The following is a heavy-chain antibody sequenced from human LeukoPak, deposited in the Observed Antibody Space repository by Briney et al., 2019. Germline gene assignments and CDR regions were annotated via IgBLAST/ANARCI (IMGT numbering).Heavy chain of an antibody. CDR2: FDPEDSET. CDR3: ATRGYSYGYPDY. J-gene: IGHJ4*02. Sequence: ASVKVSCKVSGYTLTELSMHWVRQAPGKGLEWMGGFDPEDSETIYAQKFQGRVTMTEDTSTDTAYMELSSLRSEDTAVYYCATRGYSYGYPDYWGQGTLVTVSS. D-gene: IGHD5-18*01. CDR1: GYTLTELS. V-gene: IGHV1-24*01.